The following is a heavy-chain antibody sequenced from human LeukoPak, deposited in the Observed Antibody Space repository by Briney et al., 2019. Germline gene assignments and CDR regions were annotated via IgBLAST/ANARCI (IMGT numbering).Heavy chain of an antibody. J-gene: IGHJ4*02. D-gene: IGHD3-22*01. CDR2: INHSGST. Sequence: GSLRLSCVASGFTFSTYTMNWIRQPPGKGLEWIGEINHSGSTNYNPSLKSRVTISVDTSKNQFSLKLSSVTAADTAVYYCARGGDYYDSSGHTFWGQGTLVTVSS. CDR3: ARGGDYYDSSGHTF. CDR1: GFTFSTYT. V-gene: IGHV4-34*01.